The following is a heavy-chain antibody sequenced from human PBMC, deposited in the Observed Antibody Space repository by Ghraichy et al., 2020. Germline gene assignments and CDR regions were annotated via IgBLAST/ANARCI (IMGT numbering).Heavy chain of an antibody. V-gene: IGHV4-59*01. CDR1: GISISGYY. CDR3: ARGRAMVRGVIAMDV. D-gene: IGHD3-10*01. J-gene: IGHJ6*02. Sequence: SETLSLTCTVSGISISGYYWSWIRQPPGKGLDWIGYIYYSGSTSYNPSLKSRVTISVDTSENQFSLKLSSVTAADTAVYYCARGRAMVRGVIAMDVWGQGTTVTVSS. CDR2: IYYSGST.